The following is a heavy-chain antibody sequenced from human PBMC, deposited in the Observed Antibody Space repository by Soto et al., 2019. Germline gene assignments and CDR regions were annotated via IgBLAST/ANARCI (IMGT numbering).Heavy chain of an antibody. CDR1: GGSISSGGYY. CDR3: DTEGDSEAFDI. V-gene: IGHV4-31*03. Sequence: SETLSLTCTVSGGSISSGGYYWSWIRQHPGKGLEWIGYIYYSGSTYYNPSLKSRVTISVDTSKNQFSLKLSSVTAADTAVYYCDTEGDSEAFDIWGQGTMVTV. J-gene: IGHJ3*02. CDR2: IYYSGST.